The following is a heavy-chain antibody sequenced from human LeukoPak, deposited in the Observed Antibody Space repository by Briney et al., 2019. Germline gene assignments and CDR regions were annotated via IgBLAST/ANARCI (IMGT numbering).Heavy chain of an antibody. D-gene: IGHD3-22*01. V-gene: IGHV3-49*03. Sequence: GGSLRLSCTASGFTFGDYAMSWFRQAPGKGLEWVGFIRSKAYGGTTEYAASVKGRLTISRDDSKSIAYLQMNSLKTEDTAVYYCTRSTYYYDSSGYYYFDYWGQGTLVTVSS. CDR2: IRSKAYGGTT. J-gene: IGHJ4*02. CDR1: GFTFGDYA. CDR3: TRSTYYYDSSGYYYFDY.